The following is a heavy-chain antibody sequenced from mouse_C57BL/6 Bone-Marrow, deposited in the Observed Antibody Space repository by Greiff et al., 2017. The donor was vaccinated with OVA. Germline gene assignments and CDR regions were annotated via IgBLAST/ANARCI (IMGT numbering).Heavy chain of an antibody. J-gene: IGHJ1*03. CDR3: ARSPYCYGPIYWYFDV. CDR2: IFPGSGST. CDR1: GYTFTGYW. V-gene: IGHV1-9*01. D-gene: IGHD1-1*01. Sequence: VQLQQSGAELMKPGASVKLSCKATGYTFTGYWIEWVKQRPGHGLEWIGEIFPGSGSTNYNEKFKGKATFTADTSSNTAYMQLSSLTTEDSAIYYGARSPYCYGPIYWYFDVWGTGTTVTVSA.